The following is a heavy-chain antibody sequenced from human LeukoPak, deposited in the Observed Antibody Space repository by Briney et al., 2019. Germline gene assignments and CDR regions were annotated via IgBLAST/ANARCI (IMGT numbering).Heavy chain of an antibody. V-gene: IGHV4-4*07. Sequence: SETLSLTCTVSGGSISSYYWSWIRQPAGKGLEWIGRIYTSGSTNYNPSLKSRVTISVDTSKNQFSLKLSSVTAADTAVYYCAREAYDFWSGEAPYYYMDVWGKGTTVTVSS. D-gene: IGHD3-3*01. CDR3: AREAYDFWSGEAPYYYMDV. J-gene: IGHJ6*03. CDR2: IYTSGST. CDR1: GGSISSYY.